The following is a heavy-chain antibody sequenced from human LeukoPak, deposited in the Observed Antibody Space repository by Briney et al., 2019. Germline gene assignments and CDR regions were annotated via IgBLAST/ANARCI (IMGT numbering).Heavy chain of an antibody. D-gene: IGHD3-10*02. V-gene: IGHV4-59*08. J-gene: IGHJ2*01. Sequence: SETLSLTCTVSGGSISSYYWSWIRQPPGKGLEWIGYIYYSGSTNYNPSLKSRVTISVDTSKNQFSLKLSSVTAADTAVYYCARHSVALLCCNPEWYFDLWGRGTLVTVSS. CDR1: GGSISSYY. CDR2: IYYSGST. CDR3: ARHSVALLCCNPEWYFDL.